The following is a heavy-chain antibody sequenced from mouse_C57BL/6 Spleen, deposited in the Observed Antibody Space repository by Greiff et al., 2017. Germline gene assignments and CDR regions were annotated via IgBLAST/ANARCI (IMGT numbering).Heavy chain of an antibody. Sequence: VQLQQPGAELVKPGASVKLSCKASGYTFTSYWMQWVKQRPGQGLAWIGEIDPSDSYTNYNQKFKGKATLTVDTSSSTAYMQLSSLTSEDSAVYYCARDDYDEIFAYWGQGTLVTVSA. CDR1: GYTFTSYW. CDR3: ARDDYDEIFAY. CDR2: IDPSDSYT. D-gene: IGHD2-4*01. V-gene: IGHV1-50*01. J-gene: IGHJ3*01.